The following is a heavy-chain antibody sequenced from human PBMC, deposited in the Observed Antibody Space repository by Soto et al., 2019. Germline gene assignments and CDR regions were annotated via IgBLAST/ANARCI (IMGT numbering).Heavy chain of an antibody. V-gene: IGHV3-30-3*01. CDR1: GFTFSSYA. J-gene: IGHJ2*01. CDR3: AREYYDSTDWYFDL. CDR2: ISYDGSNK. Sequence: QVQLVESGGGVVQPGRSLRLSCAASGFTFSSYAMHWVRQAPGKGLEWVAVISYDGSNKYYADSVKGRFTISRDNSKNTLYLQMNSLRAEDTAVYYCAREYYDSTDWYFDLWGRGTLVTVSS. D-gene: IGHD3-22*01.